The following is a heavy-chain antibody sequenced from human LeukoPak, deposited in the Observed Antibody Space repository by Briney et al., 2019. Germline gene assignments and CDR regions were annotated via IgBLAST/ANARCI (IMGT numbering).Heavy chain of an antibody. CDR1: GYTFTGYY. J-gene: IGHJ4*02. D-gene: IGHD2-2*02. V-gene: IGHV1-2*02. CDR2: IDHDSGGT. CDR3: ARVPGPYTTSRFDY. Sequence: ASVKVSCKTSGYTFTGYYLHWVRQAPAQGLEWMGRIDHDSGGTHYAQKSQVRVTVTRDTSITTVYTELSGLTSDDTAVYYCARVPGPYTTSRFDYWGQGTLVTVSS.